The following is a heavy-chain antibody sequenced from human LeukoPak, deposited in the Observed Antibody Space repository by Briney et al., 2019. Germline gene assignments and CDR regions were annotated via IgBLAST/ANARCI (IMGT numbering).Heavy chain of an antibody. Sequence: SETLSLTCTVSGYSISSGYYWGWIRQPPGKGLEWIGSIYHSGSTYYNPSLKSRVTISVDTSKNQFSLKLSSVTAADTAVYYCARGRGGYNHYFDYWGQGTLVTVSS. CDR1: GYSISSGYY. J-gene: IGHJ4*02. CDR2: IYHSGST. CDR3: ARGRGGYNHYFDY. V-gene: IGHV4-38-2*02. D-gene: IGHD5-24*01.